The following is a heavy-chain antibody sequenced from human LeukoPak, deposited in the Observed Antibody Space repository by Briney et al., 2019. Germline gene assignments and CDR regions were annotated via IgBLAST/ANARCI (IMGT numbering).Heavy chain of an antibody. D-gene: IGHD2-2*01. V-gene: IGHV4-34*01. J-gene: IGHJ4*02. CDR2: INHSGST. CDR1: GGSFSGYY. Sequence: KPSETLSLTCAVYGGSFSGYYWSWIRQPPGKGLEWTGEINHSGSTSYNPSLKSRVTISVDTSKNQFSLKLSSVTAADTAVYYCARGYCSSTSCTLDYWGQGTLVTVSS. CDR3: ARGYCSSTSCTLDY.